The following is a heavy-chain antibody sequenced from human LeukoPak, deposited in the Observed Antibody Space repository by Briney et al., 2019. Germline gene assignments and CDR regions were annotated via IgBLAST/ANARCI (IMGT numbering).Heavy chain of an antibody. CDR3: ARDSIVVVPAATRVGDYYGMDV. J-gene: IGHJ6*02. CDR1: GFSFSSYL. D-gene: IGHD2-2*01. Sequence: PGGSLRLSCAASGFSFSSYLMSWVRQAPGKGLEWVANIKQDGSEKYYVDSVKGRFTISRDNAKNLLYLQMSSLRAEDTAVYYCARDSIVVVPAATRVGDYYGMDVWGQGTTVTVSS. V-gene: IGHV3-7*01. CDR2: IKQDGSEK.